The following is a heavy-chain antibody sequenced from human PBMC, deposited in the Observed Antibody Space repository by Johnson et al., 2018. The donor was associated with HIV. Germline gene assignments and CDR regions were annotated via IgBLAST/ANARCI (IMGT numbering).Heavy chain of an antibody. CDR2: MWYDGSNK. CDR1: GFTFSSYA. Sequence: QVQLVESGGGVVQPGRSLRLSCAASGFTFSSYAMHWVRQAPGKGLEWVAVMWYDGSNKYYADSVKGRFTISRDNAKKSLYLQMNSLRAEDTAVYYCATELLRTEHDVFDIWGQGTMVTVSS. D-gene: IGHD3-10*01. J-gene: IGHJ3*02. V-gene: IGHV3-33*03. CDR3: ATELLRTEHDVFDI.